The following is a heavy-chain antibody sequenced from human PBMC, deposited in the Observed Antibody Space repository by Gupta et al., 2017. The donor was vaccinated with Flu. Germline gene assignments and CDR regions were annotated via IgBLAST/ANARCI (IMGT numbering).Heavy chain of an antibody. J-gene: IGHJ6*02. CDR1: GFTFSSYE. V-gene: IGHV3-48*03. CDR3: AARSIAARVNYYYYGMDV. D-gene: IGHD6-6*01. CDR2: ISSSGSTI. Sequence: VQLVESGGGLVQPGGSLRLSCAASGFTFSSYEMNWVRQAPGKGLEWVSYISSSGSTIYYADSVKGRFTISRDNAKNSLYLQMNSLRAEDTAVYYCAARSIAARVNYYYYGMDVWGQGTTVTVSS.